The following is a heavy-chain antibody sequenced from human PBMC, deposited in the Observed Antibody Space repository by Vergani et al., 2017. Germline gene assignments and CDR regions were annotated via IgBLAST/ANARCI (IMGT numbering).Heavy chain of an antibody. J-gene: IGHJ4*02. CDR2: IIPIFGTA. Sequence: QVQLVQSGAEVKKPGSSVKVSCKASGGTFSSYAISWVRQAPGQGLEWMGRIIPIFGTANYAQKFQGRVTITADESTRTAYMELSSLRSEDTAVYYCARDDPLGGYSGYDPFDYWGQGTLVTVSS. CDR3: ARDDPLGGYSGYDPFDY. D-gene: IGHD5-12*01. CDR1: GGTFSSYA. V-gene: IGHV1-69*13.